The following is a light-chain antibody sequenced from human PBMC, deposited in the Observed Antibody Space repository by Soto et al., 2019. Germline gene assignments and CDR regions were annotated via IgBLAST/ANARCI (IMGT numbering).Light chain of an antibody. CDR3: QQSYSLLGT. Sequence: IQVTQSPSSLSASVGDRVTITCRASQSISSYLNWYQQKPGKAPKLLIYAASSLQSGVPSRFSGSGSGTDFTLTINSLQPEDFATYYCQQSYSLLGTFGQGTRLEIK. CDR1: QSISSY. V-gene: IGKV1-39*01. J-gene: IGKJ5*01. CDR2: AAS.